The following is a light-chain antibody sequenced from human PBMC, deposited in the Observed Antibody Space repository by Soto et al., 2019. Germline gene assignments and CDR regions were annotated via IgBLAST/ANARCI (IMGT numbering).Light chain of an antibody. CDR3: QQYDTYLT. Sequence: DIQMTQSPSTLSASVGDRVTITCRASQSISSWLAWYQKKPGKAPKVLIYDASTLESGVPSRFSGSGSGTEFTLTISSLQPDDFATYCCQQYDTYLTFGGGTKVEIK. CDR2: DAS. J-gene: IGKJ4*01. CDR1: QSISSW. V-gene: IGKV1-5*01.